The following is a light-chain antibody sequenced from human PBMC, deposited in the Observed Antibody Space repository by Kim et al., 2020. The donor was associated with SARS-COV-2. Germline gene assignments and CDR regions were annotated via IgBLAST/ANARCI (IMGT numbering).Light chain of an antibody. J-gene: IGKJ1*01. CDR1: QDIRSD. CDR2: AAA. Sequence: SAPVGDRVTIPGRASQDIRSDLGWFQQKPGKAPQRPIYAAANLQSGVPPRFSGSGSGREFTLTISSLQPEDFGTYYCLQHNAYPRTFGQGTKLEI. CDR3: LQHNAYPRT. V-gene: IGKV1-17*01.